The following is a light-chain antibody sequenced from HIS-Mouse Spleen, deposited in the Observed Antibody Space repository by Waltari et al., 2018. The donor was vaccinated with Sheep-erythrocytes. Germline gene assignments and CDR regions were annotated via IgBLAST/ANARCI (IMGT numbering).Light chain of an antibody. J-gene: IGLJ3*02. CDR2: QDS. Sequence: SYELTQPPSVSVSPGQTASNTCSGDKLGDKYASWYQQQPGQSPVLVIYQDSKRPSGIPERFSGSNSGNTATLTISGTQAMDEADYYCQAWDSSTAWVFGGGTKLTVL. CDR3: QAWDSSTAWV. CDR1: KLGDKY. V-gene: IGLV3-1*01.